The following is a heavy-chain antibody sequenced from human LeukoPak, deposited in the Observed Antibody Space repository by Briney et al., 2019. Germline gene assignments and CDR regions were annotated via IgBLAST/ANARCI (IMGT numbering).Heavy chain of an antibody. J-gene: IGHJ4*02. Sequence: NASETLSLTCAVYGGSFSGYYWSWIRQPPGKGLEWIGYIYYRGSTNYNPSLKSRVTISVDTSKNQFSLKLSSVTAADTAVYYCARSIVIPPYYFDYWGQGTLVTVSS. D-gene: IGHD1-26*01. CDR3: ARSIVIPPYYFDY. CDR2: IYYRGST. V-gene: IGHV4-59*08. CDR1: GGSFSGYY.